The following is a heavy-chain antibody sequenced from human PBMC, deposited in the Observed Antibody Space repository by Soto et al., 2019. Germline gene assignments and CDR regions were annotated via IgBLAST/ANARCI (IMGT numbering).Heavy chain of an antibody. V-gene: IGHV3-33*01. J-gene: IGHJ4*02. CDR2: IWFDGSTK. D-gene: IGHD4-17*01. Sequence: QVQLVESGGGVVQPGRSLRLSCAVSGFTFSDYGMYWVRQAPGKGLEWVAMIWFDGSTKHYADSVKGRFTISRDNSKNTLYLQMNSLRAEDTAVYYCARVGVADYLNYFDSWGQGTQVTVSS. CDR3: ARVGVADYLNYFDS. CDR1: GFTFSDYG.